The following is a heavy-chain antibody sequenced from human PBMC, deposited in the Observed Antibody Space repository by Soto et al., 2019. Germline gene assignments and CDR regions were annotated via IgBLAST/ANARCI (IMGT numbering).Heavy chain of an antibody. CDR3: ARDDGLGLAPYYGMDV. CDR1: GFTFSSYE. J-gene: IGHJ6*02. CDR2: ISSSGSTI. V-gene: IGHV3-48*03. D-gene: IGHD3-10*01. Sequence: EVQLVESGGGLVQPGGSLRLSCAASGFTFSSYEMNWVRQAPGKGLEWVSYISSSGSTIFYADSVKGRFTISRDNAKNSLYLQMTSLRAEDTAVYYCARDDGLGLAPYYGMDVWGQGTTVTVSS.